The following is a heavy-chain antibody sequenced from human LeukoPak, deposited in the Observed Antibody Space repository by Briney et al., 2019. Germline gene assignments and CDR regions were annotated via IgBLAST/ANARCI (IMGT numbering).Heavy chain of an antibody. D-gene: IGHD3-10*01. J-gene: IGHJ4*02. CDR3: ARGFNPYYYGSGSYYPFDY. V-gene: IGHV4-59*01. CDR2: IYYSGST. CDR1: GGSITSYY. Sequence: SETLSLTCTVSGGSITSYYWSWVRQPPGKGLEWVGYIYYSGSTNYNPSLKSRVTISVDTSENKCSLKLSSVTAADTAVYYCARGFNPYYYGSGSYYPFDYWGQGTLVTVSS.